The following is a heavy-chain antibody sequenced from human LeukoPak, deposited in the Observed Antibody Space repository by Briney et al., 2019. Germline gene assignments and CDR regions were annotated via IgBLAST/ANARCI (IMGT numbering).Heavy chain of an antibody. J-gene: IGHJ4*02. D-gene: IGHD2-8*01. CDR2: INHSRTT. Sequence: SETLSLTCAVYGGSFSGYYWSWIRQPPGKGLEWIGEINHSRTTNYNPSLRSRVTISVDTSKNQFSLKLTSVTAADTAVYYCARDLGVRWGQGTLVTVSS. CDR1: GGSFSGYY. V-gene: IGHV4-34*01. CDR3: ARDLGVR.